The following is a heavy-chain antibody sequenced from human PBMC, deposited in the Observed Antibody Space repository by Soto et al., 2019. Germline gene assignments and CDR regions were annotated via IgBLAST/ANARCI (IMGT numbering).Heavy chain of an antibody. Sequence: NLSLTCTVSGGSISTYYWRWIRQPPGKGLEWIGTVHPTGGTYYSPSLRSRVTISVDTSKSLFSLKMTSASATDTAVYFCAKREDSSRFGGLDIWGQGTAVTVSS. CDR3: AKREDSSRFGGLDI. D-gene: IGHD3-3*01. J-gene: IGHJ6*02. CDR1: GGSISTYY. V-gene: IGHV4-4*08. CDR2: VHPTGGT.